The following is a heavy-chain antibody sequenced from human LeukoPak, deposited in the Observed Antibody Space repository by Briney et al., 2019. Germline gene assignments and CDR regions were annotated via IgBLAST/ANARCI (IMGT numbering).Heavy chain of an antibody. J-gene: IGHJ4*02. CDR2: ISSGTSYI. CDR3: ARGGLLLWFGEPNDY. V-gene: IGHV3-21*01. D-gene: IGHD3-10*01. CDR1: GFTFNTYT. Sequence: GGSLRLSCAASGFTFNTYTMNWVRQAPGKGLEWVSSISSGTSYIYYADSVKGRFTISRDNAKNSLYLQMNSLRAEDTAVYYCARGGLLLWFGEPNDYWGQGTLVTVSS.